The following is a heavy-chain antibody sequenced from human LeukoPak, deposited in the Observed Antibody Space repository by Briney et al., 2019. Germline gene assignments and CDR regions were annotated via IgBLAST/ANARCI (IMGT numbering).Heavy chain of an antibody. CDR3: ARANSFDSSGYYFDY. J-gene: IGHJ4*02. D-gene: IGHD3-22*01. CDR2: IRSKTYRGTT. Sequence: GGSLRLSCTASGFTFGNYALSWFRQAPGKGLEWVAFIRSKTYRGTTEYAASVKGRFTISRDDSKSIAYLQMNSLKTEDTAVYYCARANSFDSSGYYFDYWGQGTLVTVSS. CDR1: GFTFGNYA. V-gene: IGHV3-49*03.